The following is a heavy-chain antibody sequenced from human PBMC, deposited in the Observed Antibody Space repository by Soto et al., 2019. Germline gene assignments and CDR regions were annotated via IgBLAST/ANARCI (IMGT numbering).Heavy chain of an antibody. CDR3: ARRAGAVPGRIDF. CDR1: GDSISSYY. D-gene: IGHD6-19*01. CDR2: IYYTGST. J-gene: IGHJ4*02. Sequence: HVQLQESGPGLVKPSETLSLICTVSGDSISSYYWSWIRQHPGKGMEWIGFIYYTGSTNYNPPLKSRVSISVDTSKTQLSLKLRCVTAADAAVYYCARRAGAVPGRIDFWGQGTLVTVSS. V-gene: IGHV4-59*12.